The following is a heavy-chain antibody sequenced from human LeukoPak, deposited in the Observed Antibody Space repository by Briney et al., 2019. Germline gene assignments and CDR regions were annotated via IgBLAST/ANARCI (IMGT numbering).Heavy chain of an antibody. Sequence: SVKVSCKASGGTFSSYAISWVRQAPGQGLEWMGGIIPIFGTANYAQKFQGRVTITTDESTSTAYMELSSLRSEDTAVYYCARTLPIAAAEEYNWFDPWGQGTLVTVSS. D-gene: IGHD6-13*01. CDR2: IIPIFGTA. CDR3: ARTLPIAAAEEYNWFDP. V-gene: IGHV1-69*05. CDR1: GGTFSSYA. J-gene: IGHJ5*02.